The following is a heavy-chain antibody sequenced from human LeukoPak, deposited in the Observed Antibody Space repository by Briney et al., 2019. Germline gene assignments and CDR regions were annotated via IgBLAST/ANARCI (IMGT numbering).Heavy chain of an antibody. D-gene: IGHD3-10*01. CDR3: ARLRGSGTDRHYYYGMDV. J-gene: IGHJ6*02. CDR1: GYNFTSYW. Sequence: GESLKISCKGSGYNFTSYWIGWVRQMPGKGLEWMGIIFPGDSDTRYSPSFQGQVTISADKSIITAYLQWSNLEASDTAIYYCARLRGSGTDRHYYYGMDVWGQGTTVTVSS. CDR2: IFPGDSDT. V-gene: IGHV5-51*01.